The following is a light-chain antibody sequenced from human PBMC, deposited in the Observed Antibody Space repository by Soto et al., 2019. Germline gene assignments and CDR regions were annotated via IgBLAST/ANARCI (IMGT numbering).Light chain of an antibody. CDR1: ISDVGGYDY. V-gene: IGLV2-14*01. CDR2: DVS. Sequence: QSALTQPASVSGSPGQSITISCTGTISDVGGYDYVSWYQQHPGKAPKLMIYDVSYRPSGVSNRFSGSKSGNTASLTISGLQSEDEADYYCSSYSSASNVVFAGGTKLTVL. J-gene: IGLJ2*01. CDR3: SSYSSASNVV.